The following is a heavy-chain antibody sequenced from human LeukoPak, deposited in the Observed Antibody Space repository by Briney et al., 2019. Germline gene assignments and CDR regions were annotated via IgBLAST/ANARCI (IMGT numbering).Heavy chain of an antibody. V-gene: IGHV3-23*01. CDR1: GFTFSNFA. CDR2: TSGSAAST. Sequence: PGGSLRLSCAASGFTFSNFAMNWVSQAPGEGLEWVSTTSGSAASTFYADSVKGRFTISRDNSKNTLYLQMNSLRAEDTAVYYCAKSTDWNLDYWGQGTLVTVSS. D-gene: IGHD3/OR15-3a*01. CDR3: AKSTDWNLDY. J-gene: IGHJ4*02.